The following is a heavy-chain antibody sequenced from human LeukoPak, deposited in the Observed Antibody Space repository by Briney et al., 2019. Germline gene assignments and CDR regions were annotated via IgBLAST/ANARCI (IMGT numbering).Heavy chain of an antibody. CDR1: GFTFTSSA. CDR3: TKPSGIRLQDYYYYMDV. J-gene: IGHJ6*03. V-gene: IGHV1-58*02. CDR2: IVVGSGNT. Sequence: ASVKVSCKASGFTFTSSAMQWVRQARGQRLEWIGWIVVGSGNTNYAQKFQERVTITRDMSTSTAYMELSSLRSEDTAVYYCTKPSGIRLQDYYYYMDVWGKGTTVTISS.